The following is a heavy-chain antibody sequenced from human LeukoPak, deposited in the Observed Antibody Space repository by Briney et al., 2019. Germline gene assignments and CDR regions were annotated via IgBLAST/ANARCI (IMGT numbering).Heavy chain of an antibody. CDR2: INPNSGGT. CDR3: ARADRLDGGPYLIGP. J-gene: IGHJ5*02. V-gene: IGHV1-2*02. D-gene: IGHD2-21*01. CDR1: GYSFTDYY. Sequence: ASVKVSCTTSGYSFTDYYMRWVRQAPGQGLEWMGWINPNSGGTGSAQKFQGRVTMTRDTSITTVYMEVSWLTSDDTAIYYCARADRLDGGPYLIGPWGQGTLVTVSS.